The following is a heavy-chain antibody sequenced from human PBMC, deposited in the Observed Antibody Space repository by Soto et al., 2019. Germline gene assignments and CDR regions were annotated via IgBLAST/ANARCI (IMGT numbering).Heavy chain of an antibody. CDR3: ARDHPTPGLYFDY. D-gene: IGHD2-8*02. Sequence: GGSLRLSCAASRFTISGHAMHWVRQAPGKGLEWLAVISYDGSDKFYGDSVKGRFTISRDNAKNSVYLQLNSLRAEDTAVYYCARDHPTPGLYFDYWGQGNLVTVSS. J-gene: IGHJ4*02. CDR2: ISYDGSDK. V-gene: IGHV3-30*03. CDR1: RFTISGHA.